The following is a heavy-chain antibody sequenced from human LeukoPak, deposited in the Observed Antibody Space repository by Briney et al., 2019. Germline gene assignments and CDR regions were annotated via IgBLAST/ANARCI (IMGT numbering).Heavy chain of an antibody. V-gene: IGHV4-59*01. Sequence: PSETLSLTCTVFGGSISGYYWSWIRQPPGKGLEWIGYIYYSGSTNYNPSLKSRVTISIDTSKNQFSLKLSSVTAADTAVYYCARVGDYSLDYWGQGTLVTVSS. CDR3: ARVGDYSLDY. D-gene: IGHD4-11*01. J-gene: IGHJ4*02. CDR1: GGSISGYY. CDR2: IYYSGST.